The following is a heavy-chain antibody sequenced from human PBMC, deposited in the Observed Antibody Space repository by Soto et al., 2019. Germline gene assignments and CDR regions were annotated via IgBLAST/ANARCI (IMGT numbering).Heavy chain of an antibody. J-gene: IGHJ4*02. CDR1: GYTFTSYG. CDR3: AGDWAAAGPFDY. CDR2: ISAYNGNT. V-gene: IGHV1-18*01. Sequence: QVQLVQSGAEVKKPGASVKVSCKASGYTFTSYGISWVRQAPGQGLEWMGWISAYNGNTNYAQKLQGRVTMTTDTPTSTAYMELRSLTSDDTAVYYCAGDWAAAGPFDYWGQGTLVTVSS. D-gene: IGHD6-13*01.